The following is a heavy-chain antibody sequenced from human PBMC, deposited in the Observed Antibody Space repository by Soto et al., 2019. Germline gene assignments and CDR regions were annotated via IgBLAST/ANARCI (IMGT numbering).Heavy chain of an antibody. CDR1: GGSISSYY. CDR3: ARDKYDYIWGSYRHPGAFDI. D-gene: IGHD3-16*02. V-gene: IGHV4-59*01. J-gene: IGHJ3*02. CDR2: IYYSGST. Sequence: ETLSLTCTVSGGSISSYYWSWIRQPPGKGLEWIGYIYYSGSTNYNPSLKSRVTISVDTSKNQFSLKLSSVTAADTAVYYCARDKYDYIWGSYRHPGAFDIWGQGTMVTVSS.